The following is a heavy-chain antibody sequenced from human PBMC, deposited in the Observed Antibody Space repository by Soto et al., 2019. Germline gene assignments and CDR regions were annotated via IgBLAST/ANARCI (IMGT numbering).Heavy chain of an antibody. J-gene: IGHJ4*02. CDR3: AHRQRTDYFDY. V-gene: IGHV2-5*02. CDR1: GFSLSTSGVG. Sequence: QITLKESGPTLVKPTQTLTLTCTFSGFSLSTSGVGVGWIRQPPGKALEWLALLYWDDDKRYSPSLKSRLTITNEPSKNQVVLTIPNMDPVDTATYYCAHRQRTDYFDYWGQGTLVTVSS. CDR2: LYWDDDK.